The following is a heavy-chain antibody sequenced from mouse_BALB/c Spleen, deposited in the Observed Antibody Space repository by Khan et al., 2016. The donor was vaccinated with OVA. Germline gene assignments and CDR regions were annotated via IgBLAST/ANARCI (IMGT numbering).Heavy chain of an antibody. CDR1: GFSLTGYG. V-gene: IGHV2-6-7*01. D-gene: IGHD2-10*01. CDR2: IWGDGST. Sequence: QVQLKESGPGPVAPSQSLSITCTVSGFSLTGYGVNWVRQPPGKGLEWLGMIWGDGSTDYNSALKSRLSISKDNSKSQVFLKMNSLQTDDTARYYCASAYYANYREAMNYWGQGTTGTVSS. J-gene: IGHJ4*01. CDR3: ASAYYANYREAMNY.